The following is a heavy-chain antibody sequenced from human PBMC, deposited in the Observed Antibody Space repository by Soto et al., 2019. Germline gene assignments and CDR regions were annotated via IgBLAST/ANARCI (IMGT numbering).Heavy chain of an antibody. D-gene: IGHD3-16*01. Sequence: QVQLQQWGAGLLKPSETLSLTCAVYGGSFSGYYWSWIRQPPGKGLEWIGEINHSGSTNYNPSLKSRVTISVDTSKNQFSLKLSSVTAADTAVYYCARAYVWGSYDLDYWGQGTLVTVSS. J-gene: IGHJ4*02. CDR3: ARAYVWGSYDLDY. CDR1: GGSFSGYY. V-gene: IGHV4-34*01. CDR2: INHSGST.